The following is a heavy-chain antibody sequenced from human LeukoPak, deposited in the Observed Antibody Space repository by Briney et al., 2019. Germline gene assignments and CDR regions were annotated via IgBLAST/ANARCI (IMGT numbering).Heavy chain of an antibody. J-gene: IGHJ3*02. V-gene: IGHV6-1*01. CDR1: GDSVSSNSAA. Sequence: SQTLSLTFAISGDSVSSNSAAWNWIRQSPSRGLEWLGRTYYSSKWYNDYAVSVKSRITINPDTSKNQFSLQLNSVTPEDTALYYCARGAVAVHNAFDIWGQGTMVTVSS. D-gene: IGHD6-19*01. CDR3: ARGAVAVHNAFDI. CDR2: TYYSSKWYN.